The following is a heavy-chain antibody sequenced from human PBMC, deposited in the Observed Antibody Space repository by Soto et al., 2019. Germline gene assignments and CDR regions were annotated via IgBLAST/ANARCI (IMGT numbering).Heavy chain of an antibody. Sequence: EVQLVESGGGLVQPGGSPRLSCAASGFTFSSHWMHWVRQVPGKGPGWVSRIKSDGSSTAYADSVKGRFTISRDNAKNTLYLQINSLRVEDSAVYYCARDRPEILNPTDHPMFDYWGQGTLVTVSS. CDR2: IKSDGSST. J-gene: IGHJ4*02. CDR3: ARDRPEILNPTDHPMFDY. CDR1: GFTFSSHW. D-gene: IGHD6-6*01. V-gene: IGHV3-74*01.